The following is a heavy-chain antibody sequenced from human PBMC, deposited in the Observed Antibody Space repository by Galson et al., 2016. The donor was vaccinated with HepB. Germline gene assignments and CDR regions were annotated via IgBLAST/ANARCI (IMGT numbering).Heavy chain of an antibody. D-gene: IGHD2-2*01. CDR1: GFTFSAYA. Sequence: SLRLSCAASGFTFSAYAMNWVRQAPGKGLEWVAVISYDGSNKYNSDSVKGRFPISRDNSKNTLYRQMNSLRVDDSALFYCVRGMSCTLYWGQGTLVTVSS. CDR3: VRGMSCTLY. CDR2: ISYDGSNK. V-gene: IGHV3-30-3*01. J-gene: IGHJ4*02.